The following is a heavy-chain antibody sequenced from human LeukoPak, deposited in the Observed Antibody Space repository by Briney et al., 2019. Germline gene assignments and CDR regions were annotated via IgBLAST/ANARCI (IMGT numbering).Heavy chain of an antibody. Sequence: GGSLRLSCAASGFTFSSYAMSWVRQAPGKGLEWVSGISGSGGTTYYADSVKGRFTISRDKSKNTLYLQMDSLRAEDTAVYYCARAQTYYGSGSYLYWGQGTLVTVSS. CDR2: ISGSGGTT. CDR1: GFTFSSYA. J-gene: IGHJ4*02. V-gene: IGHV3-23*01. CDR3: ARAQTYYGSGSYLY. D-gene: IGHD3-10*01.